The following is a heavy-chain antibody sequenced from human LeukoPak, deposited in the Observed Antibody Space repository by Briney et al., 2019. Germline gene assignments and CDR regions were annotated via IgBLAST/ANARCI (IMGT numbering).Heavy chain of an antibody. D-gene: IGHD1-7*01. CDR3: AKDERNWNYNLASQTYD. Sequence: GGPLRLSCAASGFTFSSYSMNWVRQAPGKGLEWVSSISSSSSYIYYADSVKGRFTISRDNAKNSLYLQMNSLRAEDTAVYYCAKDERNWNYNLASQTYDWGQGTLVTVSS. V-gene: IGHV3-21*04. CDR2: ISSSSSYI. CDR1: GFTFSSYS. J-gene: IGHJ4*02.